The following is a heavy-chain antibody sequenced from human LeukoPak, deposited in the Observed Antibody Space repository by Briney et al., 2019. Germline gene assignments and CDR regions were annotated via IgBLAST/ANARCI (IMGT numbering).Heavy chain of an antibody. CDR3: ARGNRFTSGWN. CDR2: IYYSGST. V-gene: IGHV4-61*01. J-gene: IGHJ4*02. Sequence: PSGTLSLTCAVSGGSISSGNWWSWIRQPPGKGLEWIGYIYYSGSTNYNPSLKSRVTISVDTSKNQFSLRLTSVTAADTAVYYCARGNRFTSGWNWGQGTLVTVSS. CDR1: GGSISSGNW. D-gene: IGHD6-19*01.